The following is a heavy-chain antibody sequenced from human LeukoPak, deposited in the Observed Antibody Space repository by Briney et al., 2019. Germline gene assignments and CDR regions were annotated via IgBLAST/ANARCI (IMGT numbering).Heavy chain of an antibody. V-gene: IGHV4-59*12. Sequence: SETLSLTCTVSGGSISSYYWNWIRQPPGKGLEWIGYIYYSGSTNYNPSLKSRVTISVDTSKNQFSLRLSSVTAADTAVYYCARLTYSNNWYFRRGLDNWFDPWGQGTLVTVSS. CDR3: ARLTYSNNWYFRRGLDNWFDP. J-gene: IGHJ5*02. CDR1: GGSISSYY. D-gene: IGHD6-13*01. CDR2: IYYSGST.